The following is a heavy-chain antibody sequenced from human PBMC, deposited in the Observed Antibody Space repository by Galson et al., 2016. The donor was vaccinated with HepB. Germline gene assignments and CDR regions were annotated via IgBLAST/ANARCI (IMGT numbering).Heavy chain of an antibody. D-gene: IGHD2/OR15-2a*01. CDR2: TAYRSQWLY. CDR3: ARPAYFKEWLDP. J-gene: IGHJ5*02. CDR1: GDSVSGNTAT. V-gene: IGHV6-1*01. Sequence: CAISGDSVSGNTATWNWIRQSPSRGLEWLGRTAYRSQWLYVYAPSLKGRITIKPDTSTNQFSLHLTSVTPEDTAIYYCARPAYFKEWLDPWGQGTPVTVSS.